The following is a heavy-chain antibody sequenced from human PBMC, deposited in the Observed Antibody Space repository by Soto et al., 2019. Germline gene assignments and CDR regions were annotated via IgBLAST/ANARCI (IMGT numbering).Heavy chain of an antibody. CDR1: GGSISSSSYY. V-gene: IGHV4-39*01. J-gene: IGHJ5*02. D-gene: IGHD2-15*01. CDR3: ARGGIVVVVAATVNWFDP. CDR2: IYYSGST. Sequence: PSETLSLTCTVSGGSISSSSYYWGWIRQPPGKGLEWIGSIYYSGSTYYNPSLKSRVTISVDTSKNQFSLKLSSVTAADTAVYYCARGGIVVVVAATVNWFDPWGQGTLVTV.